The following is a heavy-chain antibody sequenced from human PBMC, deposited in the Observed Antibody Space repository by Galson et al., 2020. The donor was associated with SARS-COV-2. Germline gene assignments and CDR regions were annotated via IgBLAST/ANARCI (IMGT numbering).Heavy chain of an antibody. CDR3: ARASRYVAGGGYP. Sequence: SQTLSLTCTVSGGSISSGDYYWHWIRQPPGKGLEWLGYIYYSGSTYYNPSLKSRVAISIGTSKNQFSLKLSSVTAADTAVYYCARASRYVAGGGYPWGQGTLVTVSS. D-gene: IGHD2-8*02. CDR2: IYYSGST. V-gene: IGHV4-30-4*01. J-gene: IGHJ5*02. CDR1: GGSISSGDYY.